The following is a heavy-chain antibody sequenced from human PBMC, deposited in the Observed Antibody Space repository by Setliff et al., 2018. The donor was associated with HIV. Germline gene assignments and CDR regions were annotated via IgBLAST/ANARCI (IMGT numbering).Heavy chain of an antibody. D-gene: IGHD3-22*01. CDR1: GGSISNFY. Sequence: SETLSLTCSVSGGSISNFYWSWIRQPPGKGLEWVGHIYSTGDTNYNPSLKSRVTLSADTSKNQLSLSLASVTAADTAVYYCARVRLTMIMMVDYFDQWGQGTLVTVSS. CDR2: IYSTGDT. V-gene: IGHV4-4*07. CDR3: ARVRLTMIMMVDYFDQ. J-gene: IGHJ4*02.